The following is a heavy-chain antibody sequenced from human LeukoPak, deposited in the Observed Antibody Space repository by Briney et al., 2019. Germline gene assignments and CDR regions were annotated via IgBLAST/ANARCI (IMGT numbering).Heavy chain of an antibody. Sequence: GASVKVSCKASGYTFTSYYMHWVRQGPGQGLEWMGIINPSGGSTSYAQKFQGRVTMTRDTSTSTVYMELSSLRSEDTAVYYCARDPSGGTSYDYWGQGTLVTVSS. CDR3: ARDPSGGTSYDY. CDR1: GYTFTSYY. J-gene: IGHJ4*02. D-gene: IGHD2-15*01. CDR2: INPSGGST. V-gene: IGHV1-46*01.